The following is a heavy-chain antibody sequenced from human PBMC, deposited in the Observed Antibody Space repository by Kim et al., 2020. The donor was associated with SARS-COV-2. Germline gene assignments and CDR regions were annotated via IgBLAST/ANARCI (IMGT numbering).Heavy chain of an antibody. CDR3: AKVSSSWLYFDS. CDR1: GYTFTNHP. CDR2: INTNTGNP. J-gene: IGHJ4*02. V-gene: IGHV7-4-1*02. Sequence: ASVKVSCKASGYTFTNHPINWVRQAPGQGLEWMGWINTNTGNPSYAEGFTGRFVFSLDTSVSSAYLELSSLEAEDSAVYYCAKVSSSWLYFDSWGQGTLV. D-gene: IGHD6-13*01.